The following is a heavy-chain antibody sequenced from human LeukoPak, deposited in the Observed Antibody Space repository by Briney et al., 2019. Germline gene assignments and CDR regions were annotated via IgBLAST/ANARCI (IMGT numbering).Heavy chain of an antibody. CDR2: IDWDDDK. V-gene: IGHV2-70*20. D-gene: IGHD1-26*01. J-gene: IGHJ4*02. CDR1: GFSLSTSGMC. CDR3: ARVKWELLYFDY. Sequence: SGPALVKPTQTLTLTYTFSGFSLSTSGMCVSWVRQPPGKALEWLALIDWDDDKYYSTSLKTRLTISKDTSKNQVVLTMTNMDPVDTATYYCARVKWELLYFDYWGQGTLVTVSS.